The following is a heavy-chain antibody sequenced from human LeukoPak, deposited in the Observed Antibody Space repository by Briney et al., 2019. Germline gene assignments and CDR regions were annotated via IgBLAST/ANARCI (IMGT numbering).Heavy chain of an antibody. CDR2: IYYSGST. J-gene: IGHJ3*02. V-gene: IGHV4-39*07. CDR3: ARGIYYDSSRRDAFDI. Sequence: SETLSLTCTVSGGSISSSSYYWGWIRQPPGKGLEWIGSIYYSGSTYYNPSLKSRVTISVDTSKNQFSLKLSSVTAADTAVYYCARGIYYDSSRRDAFDIWGQGTMVTVSS. CDR1: GGSISSSSYY. D-gene: IGHD3-22*01.